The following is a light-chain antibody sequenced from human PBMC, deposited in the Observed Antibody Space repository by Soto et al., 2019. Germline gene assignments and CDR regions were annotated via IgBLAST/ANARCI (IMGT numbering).Light chain of an antibody. V-gene: IGKV4-1*01. Sequence: DIVMTQSPDSLAVSLGERATINCKSSQSVLYSSNNENYLAWYQQKPGQPPKLLLYWASTRQSGVPDRFSGSGSGTDFTLTISGLQAEDVAVYYCQQYYSSPFTFGPGTKVDIK. CDR3: QQYYSSPFT. CDR1: QSVLYSSNNENY. J-gene: IGKJ3*01. CDR2: WAS.